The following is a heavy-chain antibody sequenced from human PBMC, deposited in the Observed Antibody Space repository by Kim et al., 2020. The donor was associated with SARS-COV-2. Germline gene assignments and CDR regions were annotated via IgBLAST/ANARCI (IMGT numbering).Heavy chain of an antibody. Sequence: SETLSLTCTVSGGSISSSSYYWGWIRQPPGKGLEWIGSIYYSGSTYYNPSLKSRVTISVDTSKNQFSLKLSSVTAADTAVYYCARHRAYYDFWSGYLNWFDPWGQRTLVTVSS. CDR3: ARHRAYYDFWSGYLNWFDP. V-gene: IGHV4-39*01. CDR2: IYYSGST. J-gene: IGHJ5*02. D-gene: IGHD3-3*01. CDR1: GGSISSSSYY.